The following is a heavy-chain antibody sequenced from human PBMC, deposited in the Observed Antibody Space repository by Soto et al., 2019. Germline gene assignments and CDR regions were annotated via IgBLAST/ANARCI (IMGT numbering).Heavy chain of an antibody. CDR3: AREYSALDY. J-gene: IGHJ4*02. V-gene: IGHV3-30-3*01. CDR1: GFTFSSYA. Sequence: QVQLVESGGGVVQPGRSLRLSCVASGFTFSSYAMHWVRQAPGKGLEWVAVISYDGSNKYYADSVKGRFTISRDNSKNTLYLQMNSLRAEDTAVYYCAREYSALDYWGQGTLFTVSA. D-gene: IGHD2-15*01. CDR2: ISYDGSNK.